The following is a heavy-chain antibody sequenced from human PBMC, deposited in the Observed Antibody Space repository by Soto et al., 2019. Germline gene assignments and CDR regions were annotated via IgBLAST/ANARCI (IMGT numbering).Heavy chain of an antibody. D-gene: IGHD2-2*01. J-gene: IGHJ5*02. Sequence: SETLPLTCTASGDTITSGDYYWSWIRQPQGRGREWFGYSSYSGSTYYNPSLKSRLSVSVDTSKDQFSLKLNSVNAADTAVYYCARWVIVVHPAAISWLDPWGQGTLVTVSS. CDR2: SSYSGST. CDR3: ARWVIVVHPAAISWLDP. V-gene: IGHV4-30-4*01. CDR1: GDTITSGDYY.